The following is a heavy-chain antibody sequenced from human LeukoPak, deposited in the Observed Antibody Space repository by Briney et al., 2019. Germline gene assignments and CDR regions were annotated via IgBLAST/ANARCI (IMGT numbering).Heavy chain of an antibody. J-gene: IGHJ4*02. CDR1: GFTFSSYW. Sequence: PGGSLRLSCAASGFTFSSYWMSWVRQAPGKGLEWVANIKQDGSEKYYVDSVKGRFTISRDNAKNSLYLQMNSLRAEDTAVYYCTTEGTIFGVAEGNWGQGTLVTVSS. CDR3: TTEGTIFGVAEGN. CDR2: IKQDGSEK. D-gene: IGHD3-3*01. V-gene: IGHV3-7*03.